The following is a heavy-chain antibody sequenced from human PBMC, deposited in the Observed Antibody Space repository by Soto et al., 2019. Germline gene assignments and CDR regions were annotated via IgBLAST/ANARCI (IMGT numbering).Heavy chain of an antibody. CDR3: ARGGGEFDA. CDR2: INHSGNT. CDR1: GASLSDNY. V-gene: IGHV4-34*01. D-gene: IGHD2-21*01. Sequence: SETLSLTCAVYGASLSDNYCNWLRQPPGKGLEWIGEINHSGNTNYNPSLRSRVTISIDTSKNQLSLNLRSVSAADTAVYYCARGGGEFDAWGQGTPVTVSS. J-gene: IGHJ5*02.